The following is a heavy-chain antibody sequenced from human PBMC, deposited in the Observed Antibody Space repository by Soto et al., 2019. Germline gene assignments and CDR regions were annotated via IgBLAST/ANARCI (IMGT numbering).Heavy chain of an antibody. Sequence: SETLSLTCAVSGDSIISIYHWAWIRQPPGRGLEWIASIYHTGTTYYTPSLRSRVTISVDTSKNQFSLRLSSVTAADSAVYYCARELTGYRFGPGEVYWGQGTLVTVSS. V-gene: IGHV4-38-2*02. CDR1: GDSIISIYH. J-gene: IGHJ4*02. CDR2: IYHTGTT. CDR3: ARELTGYRFGPGEVY. D-gene: IGHD5-18*01.